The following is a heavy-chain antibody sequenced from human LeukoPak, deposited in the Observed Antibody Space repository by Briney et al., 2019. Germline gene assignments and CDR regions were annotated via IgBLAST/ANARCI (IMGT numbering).Heavy chain of an antibody. CDR3: ARVLTIRSGGFDAFDI. V-gene: IGHV3-48*03. CDR2: ISSGGTGK. J-gene: IGHJ3*02. Sequence: GGSLRLSCAASGFTFSSYEINWVRQAPGKGLEWVSYISSGGTGKYYADSVKGRFTISRDNAKNSLYLQMNSLRAGDTAMYYCARVLTIRSGGFDAFDIWGQGTMVTVSS. CDR1: GFTFSSYE. D-gene: IGHD6-25*01.